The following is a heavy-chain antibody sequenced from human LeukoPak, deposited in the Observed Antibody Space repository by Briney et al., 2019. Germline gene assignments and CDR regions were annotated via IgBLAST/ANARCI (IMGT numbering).Heavy chain of an antibody. J-gene: IGHJ4*02. D-gene: IGHD4-23*01. V-gene: IGHV4-59*01. CDR2: IYYSGST. CDR3: ARDCGVISCGFDY. Sequence: PSETLSLTCAVSGGSISSCYWSWIRQPPGKGLEWIGDIYYSGSTNYNPSLKSRVTISVDTSKNQFSLNLSSVTASDTAVYYCARDCGVISCGFDYWGQGTLVTVSS. CDR1: GGSISSCY.